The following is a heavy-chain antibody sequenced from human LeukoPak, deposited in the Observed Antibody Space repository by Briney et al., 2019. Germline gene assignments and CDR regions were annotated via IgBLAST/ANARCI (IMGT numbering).Heavy chain of an antibody. Sequence: GGSLRLSCAASGLPFSAHGMSWVRQAPGKGLEWVSHITGSGGLTYYSNSVRGRFTISRDNSKNTLFLQMNSLRADDTAVYYCAKDLWSSSSNTFAFWGQGTLVTVSS. D-gene: IGHD6-6*01. CDR2: ITGSGGLT. CDR3: AKDLWSSSSNTFAF. J-gene: IGHJ3*01. CDR1: GLPFSAHG. V-gene: IGHV3-23*01.